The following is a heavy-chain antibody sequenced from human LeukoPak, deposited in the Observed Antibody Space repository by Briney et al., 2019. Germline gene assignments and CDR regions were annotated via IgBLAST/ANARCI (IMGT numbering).Heavy chain of an antibody. J-gene: IGHJ4*02. D-gene: IGHD3-10*01. V-gene: IGHV3-15*01. CDR1: GFTFSNAW. Sequence: GGSLRLSCAASGFTFSNAWMSWVRQAPGKGLEWVGRVKSKTDGGTTDYAAPVKGRFTISRDDSKNTLYLQMNSLKTEDTAVCYCTTGVTMVRGVLDYWGQGTLVTVSS. CDR2: VKSKTDGGTT. CDR3: TTGVTMVRGVLDY.